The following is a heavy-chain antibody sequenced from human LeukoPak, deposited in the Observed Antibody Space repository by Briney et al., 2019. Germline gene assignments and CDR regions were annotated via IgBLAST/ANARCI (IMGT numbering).Heavy chain of an antibody. J-gene: IGHJ5*02. Sequence: SETLSLTCTVSGGSISSSSYYWGWIRQPPGKGLEWIGSIYYSGSTYYNPSLKSRVTISVDTSKNQFSLKLSSVTAADTAVYYCARDPYCSSTSCYGRWFDPWGQGTLVTVSS. V-gene: IGHV4-39*07. D-gene: IGHD2-2*01. CDR1: GGSISSSSYY. CDR2: IYYSGST. CDR3: ARDPYCSSTSCYGRWFDP.